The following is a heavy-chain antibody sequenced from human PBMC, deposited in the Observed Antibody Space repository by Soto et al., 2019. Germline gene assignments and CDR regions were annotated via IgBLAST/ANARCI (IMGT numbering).Heavy chain of an antibody. J-gene: IGHJ4*02. CDR2: IYYSGST. Sequence: SETLSLTCTVSGGSISSYYWSWIRQPPGKGLEWIGYIYYSGSTNYNPSLKSRVTISVDTSKNQFSLKLRSVTAADTAVYYCARHGSYSYSTSSLDDWGQGTLVTLSS. V-gene: IGHV4-59*08. D-gene: IGHD6-6*01. CDR1: GGSISSYY. CDR3: ARHGSYSYSTSSLDD.